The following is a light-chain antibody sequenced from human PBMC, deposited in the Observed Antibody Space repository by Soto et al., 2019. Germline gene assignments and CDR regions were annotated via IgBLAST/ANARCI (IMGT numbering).Light chain of an antibody. Sequence: QSALTQPRSVSGSPGQSVTISCTGTSSDVGGYNYVSWYQQHPGKAPKLMIYDVSKRPSGVPDRFSGSKSGNTASLTISGLQDEDEADYYCCSYAGRYTFYVFGTGTKVTVL. V-gene: IGLV2-11*01. CDR2: DVS. CDR1: SSDVGGYNY. J-gene: IGLJ1*01. CDR3: CSYAGRYTFYV.